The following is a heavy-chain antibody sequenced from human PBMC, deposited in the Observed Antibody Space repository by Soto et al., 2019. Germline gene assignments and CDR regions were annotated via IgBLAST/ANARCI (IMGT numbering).Heavy chain of an antibody. CDR2: IYWNDDK. D-gene: IGHD6-13*01. CDR3: AHSLMSSWALRNWYFEL. V-gene: IGHV2-5*01. CDR1: GFSLSTSGVG. J-gene: IGHJ2*01. Sequence: QITLKESGPTLVKPTQTLTLTCTFSGFSLSTSGVGVGWIRQPPGKALEWLALIYWNDDKRYSPSLKSRLTITKDTAKHQVVLTMTNMDPVDTATYYCAHSLMSSWALRNWYFELWGRGTLVTVSS.